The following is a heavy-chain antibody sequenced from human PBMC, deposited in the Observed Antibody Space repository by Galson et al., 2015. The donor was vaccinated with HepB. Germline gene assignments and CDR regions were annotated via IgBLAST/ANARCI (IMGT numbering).Heavy chain of an antibody. CDR1: GLTFSSYS. Sequence: SLRLSCAASGLTFSSYSMNWVRQAPGKGLEWVSSISSSSSYIYYADSVKGRFTISRDNAKNSLYLQMNSLRAEDTAVYYCARVQDCSSTSCYFYYYYYMDVWGKGTTVTVSS. J-gene: IGHJ6*03. CDR2: ISSSSSYI. D-gene: IGHD2-2*01. CDR3: ARVQDCSSTSCYFYYYYYMDV. V-gene: IGHV3-21*01.